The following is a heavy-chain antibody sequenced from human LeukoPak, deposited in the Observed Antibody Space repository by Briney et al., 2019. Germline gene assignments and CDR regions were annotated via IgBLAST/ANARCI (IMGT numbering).Heavy chain of an antibody. CDR3: AKNTPTIFGVIDY. CDR2: ISSSGDIT. V-gene: IGHV3-23*01. J-gene: IGHJ4*02. CDR1: GFTFSSYA. Sequence: PGGSLRLSCTTSGFTFSSYAMSWVRQAPGKGLEWVSTISSSGDITYYADSVKGRFTISRDNSKNTLYLQMNSLRAEDTAEYYCAKNTPTIFGVIDYWGQGTLVTVSS. D-gene: IGHD3-3*01.